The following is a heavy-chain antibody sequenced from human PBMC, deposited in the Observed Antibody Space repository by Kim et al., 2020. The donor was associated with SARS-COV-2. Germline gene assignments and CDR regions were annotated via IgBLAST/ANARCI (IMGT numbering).Heavy chain of an antibody. Sequence: SETLSLTCAVYGGSFSGYYWSWIRQPPGKGLEWIGEINHSGSTNYNPSLKSRVTISVDTSKNQFSLKLSSVTAADTAVYYCARVGGIGFGELLYYFDYWG. D-gene: IGHD3-10*01. CDR3: ARVGGIGFGELLYYFDY. J-gene: IGHJ4*01. CDR1: GGSFSGYY. CDR2: INHSGST. V-gene: IGHV4-34*01.